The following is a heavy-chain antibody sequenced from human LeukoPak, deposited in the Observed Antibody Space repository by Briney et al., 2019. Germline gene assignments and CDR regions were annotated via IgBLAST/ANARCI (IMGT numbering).Heavy chain of an antibody. Sequence: GGSLRLSCAMSGFSFNSYGMHWVRQAQGKGVEWVAVIWYDESNKYYVDSVKGRFTISRDISKNTLYLQMNSLRDEDTAVYYCARAESGNQLDYWGQGTLVTVSS. J-gene: IGHJ4*02. D-gene: IGHD1-14*01. CDR1: GFSFNSYG. V-gene: IGHV3-33*01. CDR2: IWYDESNK. CDR3: ARAESGNQLDY.